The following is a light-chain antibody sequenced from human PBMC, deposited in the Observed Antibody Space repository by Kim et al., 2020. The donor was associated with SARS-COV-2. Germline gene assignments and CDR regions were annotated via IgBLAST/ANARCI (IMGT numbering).Light chain of an antibody. Sequence: QLATVTSARNSLVSEAVHWYQRKPGQEPGLVIYSASNRPSGIPERFSGSNPGNTTTLTISRIEAGDEADFYCQVWDSSSDRWVFGGGTQLTVL. J-gene: IGLJ3*02. CDR2: SAS. CDR1: SLVSEA. CDR3: QVWDSSSDRWV. V-gene: IGLV3-12*01.